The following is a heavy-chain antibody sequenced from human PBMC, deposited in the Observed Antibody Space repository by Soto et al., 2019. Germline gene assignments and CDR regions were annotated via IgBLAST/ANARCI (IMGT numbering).Heavy chain of an antibody. Sequence: ASVKVSCKVSGYTFTSYGINWVRQAPGRGLEWMGWINPGNGNTKYSQQFQGRVIIGRDTSASTAYMELSSLRPEDTAVYYCARGGYFDSSNYLAYWGLGTLVTVSS. V-gene: IGHV1-3*01. D-gene: IGHD3-22*01. CDR1: GYTFTSYG. J-gene: IGHJ4*02. CDR3: ARGGYFDSSNYLAY. CDR2: INPGNGNT.